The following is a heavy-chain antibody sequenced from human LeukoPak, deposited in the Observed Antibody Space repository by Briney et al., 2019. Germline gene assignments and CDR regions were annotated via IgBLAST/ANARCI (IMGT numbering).Heavy chain of an antibody. V-gene: IGHV4-39*01. J-gene: IGHJ4*02. CDR1: GGSFSSSNYY. Sequence: PSETLSLTCTVSGGSFSSSNYYWSWIRQPPGKGLEWIGEINHSGSTNYNPSLKSRVTISVDTSKNQFSLKLSSVTAADTAVYYCARQRATYYYDSSGYPRARIFDYWGQGTLVTVSS. D-gene: IGHD3-22*01. CDR2: INHSGST. CDR3: ARQRATYYYDSSGYPRARIFDY.